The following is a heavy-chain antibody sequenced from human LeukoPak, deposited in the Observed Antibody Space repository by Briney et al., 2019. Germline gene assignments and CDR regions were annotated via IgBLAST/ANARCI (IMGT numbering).Heavy chain of an antibody. D-gene: IGHD3-9*01. J-gene: IGHJ4*02. CDR3: AKERAGYPNPYDMDF. V-gene: IGHV3-23*01. CDR2: ISGSGANT. Sequence: PGGTLRLSCAASGFTFSSNAMSWVRQAPGKGLEWVSTISGSGANTYYEDSVMSRFTISCVNSKNTQYPHMNSLRAEAKAADYCAKERAGYPNPYDMDFWGQGTLVTVSS. CDR1: GFTFSSNA.